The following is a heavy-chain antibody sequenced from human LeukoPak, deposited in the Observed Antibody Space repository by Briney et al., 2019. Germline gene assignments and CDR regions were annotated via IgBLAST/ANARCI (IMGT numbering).Heavy chain of an antibody. D-gene: IGHD4-17*01. V-gene: IGHV3-48*01. Sequence: GGYLRLSCAASGFTFSSYSMNWVRQAPGKGLEWVSYISSSSSTIYYADSVKGRFTISRDNAKNSLYLQMNSLRAEDTAVYYCARVTTTVTFYGIDYWGQGTLVTVSS. CDR1: GFTFSSYS. CDR2: ISSSSSTI. J-gene: IGHJ4*02. CDR3: ARVTTTVTFYGIDY.